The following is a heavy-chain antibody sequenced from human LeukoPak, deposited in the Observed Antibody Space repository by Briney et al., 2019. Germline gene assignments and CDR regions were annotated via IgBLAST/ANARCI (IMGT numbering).Heavy chain of an antibody. D-gene: IGHD2-21*02. CDR2: INAGNGDT. CDR1: GYTFTNYA. CDR3: ARERGWGGLLRDALDI. Sequence: ASVKVSCKGSGYTFTNYAMHWVRQAPGQSLEWMGWINAGNGDTEYSQKFQGRVTITRDTSATTTYMKLSSLRSTDTAVYYCARERGWGGLLRDALDIWGQGTMVAVSS. V-gene: IGHV1-3*01. J-gene: IGHJ3*02.